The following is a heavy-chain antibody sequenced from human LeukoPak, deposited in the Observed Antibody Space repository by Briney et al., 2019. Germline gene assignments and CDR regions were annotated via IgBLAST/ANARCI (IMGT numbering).Heavy chain of an antibody. Sequence: GGSLPLSCAASGFPFSSYAMHWVRRPPGKGLEGVGVISNDGSNKYYADSVKGRFTISRDNSKNTLYLQMNSLRAEDTAVYYCARDFAGAAAGFKHLDYWGQGTLVTVSS. CDR1: GFPFSSYA. CDR3: ARDFAGAAAGFKHLDY. J-gene: IGHJ4*02. V-gene: IGHV3-30-3*01. CDR2: ISNDGSNK. D-gene: IGHD6-13*01.